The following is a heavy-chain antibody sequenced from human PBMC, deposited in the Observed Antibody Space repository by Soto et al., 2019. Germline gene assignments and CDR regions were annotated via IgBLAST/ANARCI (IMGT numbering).Heavy chain of an antibody. J-gene: IGHJ3*01. V-gene: IGHV1-3*01. CDR2: INAGNGNT. Sequence: QVPLVQSGAEVKKPGASVKVSCQTSGYNFTRHGIQWVRQAPGQRLEWLGWINAGNGNTKYSQISQGRFTFTRDKSASTANMELSGLRSEDTAMYYCARDKPHHYDSIGSSHVGDVFDLWGQGTMVTVSS. CDR3: ARDKPHHYDSIGSSHVGDVFDL. CDR1: GYNFTRHG. D-gene: IGHD3-22*01.